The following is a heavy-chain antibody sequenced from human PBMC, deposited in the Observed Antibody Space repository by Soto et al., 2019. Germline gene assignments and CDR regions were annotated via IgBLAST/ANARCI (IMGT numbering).Heavy chain of an antibody. J-gene: IGHJ4*02. CDR3: AGPGYSSQDY. CDR1: GFTFSSFA. V-gene: IGHV3-23*01. CDR2: ISGSGDGT. D-gene: IGHD5-18*01. Sequence: GYPRRSYAATGFTFSSFALSWVRQAPGKGLEWVSAISGSGDGTDYAASVKGRFTISRDNSKNTLYLQMNSLRAEDTAVYYCAGPGYSSQDYWGQGALVTVSS.